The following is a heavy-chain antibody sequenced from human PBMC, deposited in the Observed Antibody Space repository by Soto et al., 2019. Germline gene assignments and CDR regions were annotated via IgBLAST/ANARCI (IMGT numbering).Heavy chain of an antibody. Sequence: QVQLQESGPGLVKPSQTLSLTCTVSGGSISSGGYYWSWIRQHPGKGLEWIGYIYYSGSTYYNPSLKSRVTISVDTSKHQFSLKLSSVTSADTAVYYCAVTDILTRYPRYWGQGTLVTVSS. CDR1: GGSISSGGYY. CDR3: AVTDILTRYPRY. J-gene: IGHJ4*02. CDR2: IYYSGST. D-gene: IGHD3-9*01. V-gene: IGHV4-31*03.